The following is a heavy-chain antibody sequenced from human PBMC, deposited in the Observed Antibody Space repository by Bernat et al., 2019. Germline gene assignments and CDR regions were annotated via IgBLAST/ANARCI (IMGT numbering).Heavy chain of an antibody. D-gene: IGHD6-25*01. V-gene: IGHV4-59*01. Sequence: QVQLQESGPGLVKPSDTLSLTCTVSGGSIGSYYWTWIRQPPGKGLEWIGYIYYTGSTNYNPSLKSRVTISVSTSTKQVSLKLSSVTAADAAVYYCARAPSITAAGHPRFDYWGQGTLVTVSS. CDR1: GGSIGSYY. J-gene: IGHJ4*03. CDR3: ARAPSITAAGHPRFDY. CDR2: IYYTGST.